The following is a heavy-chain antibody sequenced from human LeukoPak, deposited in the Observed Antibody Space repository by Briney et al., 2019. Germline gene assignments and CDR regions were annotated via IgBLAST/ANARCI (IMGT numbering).Heavy chain of an antibody. V-gene: IGHV5-51*01. CDR1: GYSFTSYW. CDR2: IYPGDSDT. CDR3: ARSLESSGWYRQYYFDY. D-gene: IGHD6-19*01. J-gene: IGHJ4*02. Sequence: GESLKISCKGSGYSFTSYWIGWVRQMPGKGLEWLGIIYPGDSDTRYSPSFQGQVTISADKSISTAYLQWSSLKASDTAMYYCARSLESSGWYRQYYFDYWGQGTLVTVSS.